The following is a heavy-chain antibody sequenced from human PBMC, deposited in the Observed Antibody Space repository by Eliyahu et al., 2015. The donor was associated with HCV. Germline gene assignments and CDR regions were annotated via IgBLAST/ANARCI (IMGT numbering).Heavy chain of an antibody. Sequence: QVQLVESGGGVVQPGRSLRLSCAASGFTFSSXGXXWFRQAPGKGLEGVAVIWYDGSNKYYADSVKGRFTISRDNSKNTLYLQMNSLRAEDTAVYYCARDRGFLEWSTDYYYGMDVWGQGTTVTVSS. D-gene: IGHD3-3*01. J-gene: IGHJ6*02. CDR2: IWYDGSNK. V-gene: IGHV3-33*01. CDR1: GFTFSSXG. CDR3: ARDRGFLEWSTDYYYGMDV.